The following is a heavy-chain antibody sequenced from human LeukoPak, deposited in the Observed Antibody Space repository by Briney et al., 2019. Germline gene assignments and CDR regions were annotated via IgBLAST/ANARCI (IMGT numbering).Heavy chain of an antibody. CDR2: ISGSGGST. V-gene: IGHV3-23*01. J-gene: IGHJ2*01. D-gene: IGHD2-21*02. CDR1: GFTFSSYA. Sequence: GGSLRLSCAASGFTFSSYAMSWVRQAPGKGLEWVSAISGSGGSTYYADSVKGRFTTSRDNSKNTLYLQMNSLRAEDTAVYYCAKGQSRHIVVVTATYWYFDLWGRGTLVTVSS. CDR3: AKGQSRHIVVVTATYWYFDL.